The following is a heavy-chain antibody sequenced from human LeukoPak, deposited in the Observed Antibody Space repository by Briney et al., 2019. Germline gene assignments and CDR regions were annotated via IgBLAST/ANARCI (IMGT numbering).Heavy chain of an antibody. J-gene: IGHJ4*02. Sequence: GGSLRLSCAAPGFTFSSYAMNWVRQAPGKGLEWVSTISASGTITYYAGSVKGRFTISRDNSKNTLYLQMNSLRAEDTAVYYCAKADSYYDLLTCFDFWGQGTLVTVSS. CDR2: ISASGTIT. CDR1: GFTFSSYA. D-gene: IGHD3-9*01. CDR3: AKADSYYDLLTCFDF. V-gene: IGHV3-23*01.